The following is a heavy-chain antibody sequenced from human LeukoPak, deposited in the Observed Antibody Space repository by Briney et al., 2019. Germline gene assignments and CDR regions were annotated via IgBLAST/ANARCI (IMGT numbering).Heavy chain of an antibody. Sequence: PSETLSLTCTVSGGSKSSCYWSWVRQPPGKGLEWIGHIYHTGSTAYNPSLKSRVTISVDTSKNQFSLKLSSVTAADTAVYYCARGYYYNNDGYYSGLDYWGQGTLVTVSS. CDR2: IYHTGST. J-gene: IGHJ4*02. CDR3: ARGYYYNNDGYYSGLDY. D-gene: IGHD3-22*01. CDR1: GGSKSSCY. V-gene: IGHV4-59*01.